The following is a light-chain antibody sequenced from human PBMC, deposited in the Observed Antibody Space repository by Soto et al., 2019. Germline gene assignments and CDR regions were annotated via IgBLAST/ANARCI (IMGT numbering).Light chain of an antibody. Sequence: DIQLTQSPSTLSASIGDRVTITCRASQSISTWLAWYQQKPGTAPKLLIYKASNLEGGVPSRFSGSRSGTEFTLTVISLQPDDFATYYCQQYNDRFPHTCGQGTNLEIK. V-gene: IGKV1-5*03. CDR1: QSISTW. CDR3: QQYNDRFPHT. CDR2: KAS. J-gene: IGKJ2*01.